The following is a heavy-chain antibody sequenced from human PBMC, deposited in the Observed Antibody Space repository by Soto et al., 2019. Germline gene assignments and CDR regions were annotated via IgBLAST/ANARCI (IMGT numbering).Heavy chain of an antibody. CDR3: ARGFEDRGIVAVPAATTWYYGMDV. CDR1: GGTLSNNA. D-gene: IGHD2-2*01. J-gene: IGHJ6*02. Sequence: QVQLVQSGTEVKKPGSSVKVSCKASGGTLSNNAISWVRQAPGQGLEWMGGIIPLSVTTNYAQKFQGRVTITAARSTSTAYIGLTSMTSEDTAVYYCARGFEDRGIVAVPAATTWYYGMDVWGQGTTVTVSS. CDR2: IIPLSVTT. V-gene: IGHV1-69*06.